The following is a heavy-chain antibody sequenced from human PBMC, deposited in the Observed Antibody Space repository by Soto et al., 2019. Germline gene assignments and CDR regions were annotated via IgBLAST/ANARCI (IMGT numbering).Heavy chain of an antibody. J-gene: IGHJ6*02. V-gene: IGHV1-18*04. CDR1: GYTFISHG. D-gene: IGHD2-15*01. Sequence: QVQLVQSGVEVKKPGASVKVSCKASGYTFISHGISWVRQAPGQGLEWMGWISGKNGNTNYAQKLQGRVTLTTDTSTITAYMELRSLISDDTAVYYCARVSSSIVVVPDYGMDVWGQGATVTVSS. CDR2: ISGKNGNT. CDR3: ARVSSSIVVVPDYGMDV.